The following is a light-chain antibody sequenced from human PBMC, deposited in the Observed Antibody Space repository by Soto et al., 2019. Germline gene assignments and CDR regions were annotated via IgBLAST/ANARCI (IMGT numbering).Light chain of an antibody. V-gene: IGKV3-15*01. CDR1: QSVSSN. J-gene: IGKJ1*01. CDR2: GAS. CDR3: QHYNNWPPWT. Sequence: EIVMTQSPATLSLSPGERATISCRASQSVSSNLAWYQQKPGQAPRLLIYGASTRATGIPARFSGSGSGTEFTLTITSLQSEDFAIYYCQHYNNWPPWTFGQVTKVEIK.